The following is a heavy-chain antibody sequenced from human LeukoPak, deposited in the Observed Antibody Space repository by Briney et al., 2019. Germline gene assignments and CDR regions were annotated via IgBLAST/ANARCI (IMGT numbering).Heavy chain of an antibody. J-gene: IGHJ4*02. D-gene: IGHD3-10*01. CDR3: ARGRHYGSGTYYIGGFDF. Sequence: GGSLRLSCAASGFXFSNYAIHWVRQAPGKGVEWVALISYDGSDKYYADTVKGRFTISRDNSKNTLYLQMNSLRAEDTAVYYCARGRHYGSGTYYIGGFDFWGQGTLVTVSS. V-gene: IGHV3-30-3*01. CDR2: ISYDGSDK. CDR1: GFXFSNYA.